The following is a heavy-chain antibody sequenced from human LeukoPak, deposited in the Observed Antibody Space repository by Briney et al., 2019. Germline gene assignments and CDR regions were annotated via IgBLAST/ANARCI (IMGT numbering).Heavy chain of an antibody. CDR3: ATYDRDYSSSWYCFGY. V-gene: IGHV3-21*01. Sequence: PGGSLRLSCAASGFTFSSYSMNWVRQAPGKGLEWVSSISSSSSYIYYADSVKGRFTISRDNAKNSLYLQMNSLRAEDTAVYYCATYDRDYSSSWYCFGYWGQGTLVTVSS. CDR1: GFTFSSYS. D-gene: IGHD6-13*01. CDR2: ISSSSSYI. J-gene: IGHJ4*02.